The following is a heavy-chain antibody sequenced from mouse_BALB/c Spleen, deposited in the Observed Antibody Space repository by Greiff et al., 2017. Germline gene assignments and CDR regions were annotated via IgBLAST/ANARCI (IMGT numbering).Heavy chain of an antibody. V-gene: IGHV1-5*01. J-gene: IGHJ2*01. CDR1: GYTFTSYW. CDR3: TRHYEGYYFDY. D-gene: IGHD2-4*01. Sequence: EVQLQQSGTVLARPGASVKMSCKASGYTFTSYWMHWVKQRPGQGLEWIGAIYPGNSDTSYNQKFKGKAKLTAVTSTSTAYMELSSLTNEDSAVYYCTRHYEGYYFDYWGQGTTLTVSS. CDR2: IYPGNSDT.